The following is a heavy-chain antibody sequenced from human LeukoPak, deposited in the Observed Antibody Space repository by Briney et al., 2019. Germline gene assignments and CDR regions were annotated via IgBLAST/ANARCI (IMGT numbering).Heavy chain of an antibody. CDR1: GYTFTSYY. CDR3: AREVLDSTGHGYYYMDV. Sequence: ASVKVSCKASGYTFTSYYMHWVRQAPAQGLEWMGIINPSGGSTSYAQKFQGRVTMTRDTPTSTVYMELGSLRSEDTAVYYWAREVLDSTGHGYYYMDVWGKGTTVTVSS. D-gene: IGHD6-25*01. V-gene: IGHV1-46*01. CDR2: INPSGGST. J-gene: IGHJ6*03.